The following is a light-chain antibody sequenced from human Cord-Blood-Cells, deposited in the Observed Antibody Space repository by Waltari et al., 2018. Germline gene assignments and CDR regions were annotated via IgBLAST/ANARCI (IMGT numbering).Light chain of an antibody. CDR1: QSVGSSY. CDR2: GAS. V-gene: IGKV3-20*01. Sequence: IVLTQSAGTLYLSPGERATLSCSAIQSVGSSYLAWYQQKPGQAPRLLISGASSRATDIPDRFSGSGSGTEFTLTISRLEPEDFAVYYCQQYGSSWTFGQGTKVEIK. CDR3: QQYGSSWT. J-gene: IGKJ1*01.